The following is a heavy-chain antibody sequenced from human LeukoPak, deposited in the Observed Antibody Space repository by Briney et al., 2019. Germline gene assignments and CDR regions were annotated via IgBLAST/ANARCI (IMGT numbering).Heavy chain of an antibody. J-gene: IGHJ4*02. CDR1: GGSISSYY. CDR2: IYYSGNT. Sequence: SETLSLTCTVSGGSISSYYWSWIRQPPGKGLEWIGYIYYSGNTNYNPSLKSRVTISVDTSKNQFSLKLSSVTAADTAVYYCARVASGWHAFDYWGQGTLVTVSS. CDR3: ARVASGWHAFDY. D-gene: IGHD6-19*01. V-gene: IGHV4-59*01.